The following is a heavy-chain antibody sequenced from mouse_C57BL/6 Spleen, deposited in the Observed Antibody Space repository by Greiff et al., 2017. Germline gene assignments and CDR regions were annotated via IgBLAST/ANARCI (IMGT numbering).Heavy chain of an antibody. V-gene: IGHV1-55*01. CDR1: GYTFTSYW. Sequence: QVQLQQPGAELVKPGASVKMSCKASGYTFTSYWITWVKQRPGQGLEWIGDIYPGSGSTNYNEKFKSKATLTVDTSSSTAYMQLSSLTSEDSAVYYCARGGVTTRYYFDYWGQGTTLTVSA. CDR2: IYPGSGST. CDR3: ARGGVTTRYYFDY. D-gene: IGHD2-2*01. J-gene: IGHJ2*01.